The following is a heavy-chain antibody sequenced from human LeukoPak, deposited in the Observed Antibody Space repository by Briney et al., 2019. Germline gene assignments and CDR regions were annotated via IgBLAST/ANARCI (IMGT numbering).Heavy chain of an antibody. Sequence: SETLSLTCTVSVGPISGSSYYWGWSRQPPGKGLEWIASIHYSGSTYNNPSLKSRVNISVDTSKSQYSLKMSSVTAADTATYYCARRDTTGRIGRFDPWGQGTLVTVSA. CDR3: ARRDTTGRIGRFDP. V-gene: IGHV4-39*01. D-gene: IGHD1-1*01. CDR2: IHYSGST. CDR1: VGPISGSSYY. J-gene: IGHJ5*02.